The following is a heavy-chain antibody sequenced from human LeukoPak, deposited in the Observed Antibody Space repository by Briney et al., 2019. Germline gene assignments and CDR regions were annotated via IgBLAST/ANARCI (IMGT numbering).Heavy chain of an antibody. CDR2: IIPILGIA. V-gene: IGHV1-69*04. CDR1: GGTFSSYA. CDR3: ARSGYSRNYMDV. D-gene: IGHD3-22*01. J-gene: IGHJ6*03. Sequence: GASVKVSCKASGGTFSSYAISWVRQAPGQGLEWMGRIIPILGIANYAQKFQGRVTITADKSTSTAYMELSSLRSEDTAVYYCARSGYSRNYMDVWGKGTTVTVSS.